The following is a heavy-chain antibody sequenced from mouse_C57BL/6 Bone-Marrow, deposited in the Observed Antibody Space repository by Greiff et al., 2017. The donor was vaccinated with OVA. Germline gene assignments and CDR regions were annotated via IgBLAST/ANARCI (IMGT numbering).Heavy chain of an antibody. CDR3: STGGPYMVPTWYFDV. V-gene: IGHV5-4*03. Sequence: EVKVVESGGGLVKPGGSLKLSCAASGFTFSSADVSWVRQTPEKRLDWVATISDGGSYTYYPDNVKGRFTISSDNAKNNLYLHMSHLKSEDTDMHYCSTGGPYMVPTWYFDVWGTGTTVT. CDR2: ISDGGSYT. J-gene: IGHJ1*03. D-gene: IGHD2-1*01. CDR1: GFTFSSAD.